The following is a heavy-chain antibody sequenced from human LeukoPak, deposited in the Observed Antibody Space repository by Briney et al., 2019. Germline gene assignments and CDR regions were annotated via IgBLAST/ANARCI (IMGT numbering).Heavy chain of an antibody. CDR3: TRLARSITMVRGVILIYCYYYGMDV. Sequence: GGSLKLSCAASGFTFSGSAMHWVRQASGKGLEWVGRIRSKANSYATAYAASVKGRFTISRDDSKNTAYLQMNSLKTEDTAVYYCTRLARSITMVRGVILIYCYYYGMDVWGKGTTVTVSS. D-gene: IGHD3-10*01. V-gene: IGHV3-73*01. CDR2: IRSKANSYAT. J-gene: IGHJ6*04. CDR1: GFTFSGSA.